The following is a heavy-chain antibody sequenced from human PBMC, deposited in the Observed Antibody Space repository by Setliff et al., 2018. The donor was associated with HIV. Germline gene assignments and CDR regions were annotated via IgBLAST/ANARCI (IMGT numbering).Heavy chain of an antibody. J-gene: IGHJ4*02. V-gene: IGHV3-72*01. D-gene: IGHD7-27*01. CDR1: GFTLSDHY. Sequence: PGGSLRLSCAASGFTLSDHYMDWVRQAPGKGLEWVARTTNKADSYTTDYAASVKGRFTISRDDSKNSLYLQMNSLEIEDTAAYFCARQLSNSLDYWGQGTLVTVSS. CDR2: TTNKADSYTT. CDR3: ARQLSNSLDY.